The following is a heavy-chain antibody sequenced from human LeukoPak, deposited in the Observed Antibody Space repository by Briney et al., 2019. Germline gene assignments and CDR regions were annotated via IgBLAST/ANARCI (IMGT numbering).Heavy chain of an antibody. J-gene: IGHJ4*02. V-gene: IGHV3-30*18. CDR1: GFTFSSYG. D-gene: IGHD2-15*01. CDR3: AKLVVVAATPDY. CDR2: ISYDGSNK. Sequence: GGSLRLSCAASGFTFSSYGMHWVRQAPGKGLEWVAVISYDGSNKYYADSVKGRFTISRDNSKNTLYLQMNSLRAEGTAVYYCAKLVVVAATPDYWGQGTLVTVSS.